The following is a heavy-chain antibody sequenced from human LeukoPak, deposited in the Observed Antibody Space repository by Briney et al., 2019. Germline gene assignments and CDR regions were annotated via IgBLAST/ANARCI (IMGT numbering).Heavy chain of an antibody. CDR3: ARDKAARPARYWFDP. CDR1: GGTFSSYA. V-gene: IGHV1-69*01. Sequence: PVKVSCKASGGTFSSYAISWVRQAPGQGLEWMGGIIPIFGTANYAQKFQGRVTITADESTSTAYMELSSLRSEDTAVYYCARDKAARPARYWFDPWGQGTLVTVSS. CDR2: IIPIFGTA. D-gene: IGHD6-6*01. J-gene: IGHJ5*02.